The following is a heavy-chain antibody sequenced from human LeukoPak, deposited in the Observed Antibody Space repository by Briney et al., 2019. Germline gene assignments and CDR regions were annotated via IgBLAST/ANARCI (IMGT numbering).Heavy chain of an antibody. V-gene: IGHV3-7*01. Sequence: PGGSLRLSCAASGFTFSGYWMSWVRQAPGKGLEWVANIKQDGSEKYYVGSVKGRFTISRDNAKNSLYLQMNSLRAEDTAVYYCASGIAAAHYLNPIFDYWGQGTLVTVSS. D-gene: IGHD6-13*01. CDR1: GFTFSGYW. J-gene: IGHJ4*02. CDR3: ASGIAAAHYLNPIFDY. CDR2: IKQDGSEK.